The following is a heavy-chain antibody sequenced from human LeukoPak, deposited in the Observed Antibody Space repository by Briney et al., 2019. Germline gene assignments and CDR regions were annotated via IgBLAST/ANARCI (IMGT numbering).Heavy chain of an antibody. CDR3: ARPHYDYVWGILNWFDP. CDR2: IYYSGST. CDR1: GGSISSSSYY. V-gene: IGHV4-39*01. Sequence: SETLSLTCTASGGSISSSSYYWGWIRQPPGKGLEWIGSIYYSGSTYYNPSLKSRVTISVDTSKNQFSLKLSSVTAADTAVYYCARPHYDYVWGILNWFDPWGQGTLVTVSS. J-gene: IGHJ5*02. D-gene: IGHD3-16*01.